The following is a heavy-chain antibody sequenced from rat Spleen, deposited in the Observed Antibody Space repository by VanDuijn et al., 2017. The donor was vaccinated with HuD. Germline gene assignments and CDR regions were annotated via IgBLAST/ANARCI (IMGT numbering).Heavy chain of an antibody. CDR1: GFSLTSYN. D-gene: IGHD1-6*01. Sequence: QVQLKESGPGLVQPSQTLSLTCTVSGFSLTSYNVHWVRQPPGKGLEWMGRMRYNGDKSYNSALKSRRSISREISKSQVFLKMISLHSEDTATYYCARAIPETYAHFDYWGQGVMVTVSS. V-gene: IGHV2-63*01. CDR3: ARAIPETYAHFDY. CDR2: MRYNGDK. J-gene: IGHJ2*01.